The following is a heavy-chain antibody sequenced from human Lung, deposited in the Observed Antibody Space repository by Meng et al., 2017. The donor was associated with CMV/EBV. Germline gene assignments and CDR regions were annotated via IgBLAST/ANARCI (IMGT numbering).Heavy chain of an antibody. J-gene: IGHJ4*02. CDR1: GFTFSSYA. V-gene: IGHV3-30-3*01. D-gene: IGHD3-3*01. Sequence: GGSLRLXCAASGFTFSSYAMHWVRQAPGKGLEWVAVISYDGSNKYYADSVKGRFTISRDNSKNTLYLQMNSLRAEDTAVYYCARVELRFLEWSGFDYWGQGXLVTVSS. CDR2: ISYDGSNK. CDR3: ARVELRFLEWSGFDY.